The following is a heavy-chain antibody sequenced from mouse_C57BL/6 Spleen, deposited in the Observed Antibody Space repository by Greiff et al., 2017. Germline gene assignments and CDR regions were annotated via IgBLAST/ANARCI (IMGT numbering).Heavy chain of an antibody. V-gene: IGHV1-39*01. CDR2: INPNYGTT. D-gene: IGHD1-1*01. CDR3: ANYSRSYEGAMDY. CDR1: GYSFTDYN. Sequence: EVQLQQSGPELVKPGASVKISCKASGYSFTDYNMNWVKQSNGKSLEWIGVINPNYGTTSYNQKFKGKATLTVDQSSSTAYMQRNSLTSEESAVDYGANYSRSYEGAMDYWGKGTSVTVSS. J-gene: IGHJ4*01.